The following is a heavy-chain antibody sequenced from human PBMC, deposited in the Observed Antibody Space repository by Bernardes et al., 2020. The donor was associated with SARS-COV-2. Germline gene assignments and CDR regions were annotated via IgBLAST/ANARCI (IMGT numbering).Heavy chain of an antibody. CDR1: GYTFTGYF. CDR2: IRPDSGGT. J-gene: IGHJ4*02. V-gene: IGHV1-2*02. CDR3: ARLTVSSYYYDSSGVDY. Sequence: ASVKVSCKASGYTFTGYFLHWVRQAPGQGLEWMGWIRPDSGGTKYAQKFQGRVTLTRDTSISTAYMELSRLRSDNTAVYYCARLTVSSYYYDSSGVDYWGQGTLVTVSS. D-gene: IGHD3-22*01.